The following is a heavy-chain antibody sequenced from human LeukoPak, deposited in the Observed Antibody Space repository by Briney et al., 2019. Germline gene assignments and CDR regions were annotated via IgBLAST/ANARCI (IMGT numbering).Heavy chain of an antibody. J-gene: IGHJ4*02. V-gene: IGHV3-23*01. CDR2: ISGSGGST. Sequence: GGSLRLSCAASGFTFSSYAMSWVRQAPGKGLEWVSAISGSGGSTYYADSVKGRFTISRDNSKNTLYLQMSSLRAEDTAVYYCAKGHLDNWYYFDYWGQGALVTVSS. CDR1: GFTFSSYA. D-gene: IGHD1-1*01. CDR3: AKGHLDNWYYFDY.